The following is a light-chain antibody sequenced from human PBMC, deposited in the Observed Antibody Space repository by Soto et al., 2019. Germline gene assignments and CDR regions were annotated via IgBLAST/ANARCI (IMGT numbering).Light chain of an antibody. J-gene: IGKJ1*01. CDR3: QQYNNWPPTWT. Sequence: DIVMTQSPATLSVSPGERATLSCRASQSVGSNLAWYQQKPGQAPRLLIYGASTSAPGFPARFSGSGSGTEFTLPISSLQSEDFAVYYCQQYNNWPPTWTFGQGTKVEIK. CDR1: QSVGSN. CDR2: GAS. V-gene: IGKV3-15*01.